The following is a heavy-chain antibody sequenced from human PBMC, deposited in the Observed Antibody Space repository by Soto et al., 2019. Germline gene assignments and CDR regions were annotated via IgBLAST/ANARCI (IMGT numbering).Heavy chain of an antibody. Sequence: SSVKASCKASGYTFTSYEINWVRQATGQGLEWMGWMNPNSGNTGYAQKFQGRVTMTRNTSISTAYMELSSLRSEDTAVYYCATDNTAYSGLDVWRNGTKDPGS. J-gene: IGHJ6*03. CDR3: ATDNTAYSGLDV. V-gene: IGHV1-8*01. CDR2: MNPNSGNT. CDR1: GYTFTSYE. D-gene: IGHD5-18*01.